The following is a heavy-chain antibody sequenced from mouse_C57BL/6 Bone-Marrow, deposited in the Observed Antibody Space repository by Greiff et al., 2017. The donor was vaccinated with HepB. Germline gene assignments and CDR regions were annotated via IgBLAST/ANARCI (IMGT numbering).Heavy chain of an antibody. CDR3: ARRGPTDWYFDV. CDR2: INPNNGGT. V-gene: IGHV1-26*01. Sequence: VQLQQSGPELVKPGASVKISCKASGYTFTDYYMNWVKQSHGKSLEWIGDINPNNGGTSYNQKFKGKATLTVDKSSSTAYMELRSLTSEDSAVYYCARRGPTDWYFDVWGTGTTVTVSS. J-gene: IGHJ1*03. CDR1: GYTFTDYY.